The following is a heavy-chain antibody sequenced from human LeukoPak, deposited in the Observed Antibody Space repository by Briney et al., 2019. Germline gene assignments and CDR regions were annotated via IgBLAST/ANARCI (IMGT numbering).Heavy chain of an antibody. D-gene: IGHD3-22*01. CDR2: IYYSGST. Sequence: PSETLSLTCTVSGGSISSYYWSWIRQPPGKGLEWIGYIYYSGSTNYNPSLKSRVTISVDTSKNQFSLKLSSVTAADTAVYYCARADSSGSVYWGQGTLVTVSS. CDR3: ARADSSGSVY. J-gene: IGHJ4*02. CDR1: GGSISSYY. V-gene: IGHV4-59*01.